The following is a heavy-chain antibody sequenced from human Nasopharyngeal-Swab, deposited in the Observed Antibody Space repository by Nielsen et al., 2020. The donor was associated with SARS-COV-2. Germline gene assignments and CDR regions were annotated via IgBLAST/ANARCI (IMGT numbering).Heavy chain of an antibody. CDR3: ARDRYYYDSSGYYPHHNWFDP. V-gene: IGHV1-69*13. J-gene: IGHJ5*02. CDR2: IIPIFGTA. D-gene: IGHD3-22*01. Sequence: SVKVSCKASGGTFSSYAISWVRQAHGQGLEWMGGIIPIFGTANYAQKFQGRVTITADESTSTAYMELSSLRSEDTAVYYCARDRYYYDSSGYYPHHNWFDPWGQGTLDTVSS. CDR1: GGTFSSYA.